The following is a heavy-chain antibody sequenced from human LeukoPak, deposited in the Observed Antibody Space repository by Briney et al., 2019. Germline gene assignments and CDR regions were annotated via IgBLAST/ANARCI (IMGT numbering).Heavy chain of an antibody. CDR2: ISAYNGNT. D-gene: IGHD5-24*01. CDR1: GYTFTSYG. V-gene: IGHV1-18*01. Sequence: ASVKVSCKASGYTFTSYGISWVRQAPGQGLEWMGWISAYNGNTNYAQKLQGRVTMTTDTSTSTAYMELGSLRSDDTAVYYCAARDRRDGYSGPLDYWGQGTLVTVSS. J-gene: IGHJ4*02. CDR3: AARDRRDGYSGPLDY.